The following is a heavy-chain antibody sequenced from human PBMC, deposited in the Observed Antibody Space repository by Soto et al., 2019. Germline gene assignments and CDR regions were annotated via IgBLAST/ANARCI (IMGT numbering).Heavy chain of an antibody. Sequence: QVQLVESGGGLVKPGGSLRLSCEASRFTFSDYSMSWIRQAPGRGPEWVSYISTSGSTIFYADSVKGRFTISRDNTMSSLYLQMNSLRVEDAAIYYCAREGPRKGTYLFDYWGQGTLVTVSS. CDR2: ISTSGSTI. CDR3: AREGPRKGTYLFDY. D-gene: IGHD3-10*01. CDR1: RFTFSDYS. V-gene: IGHV3-11*01. J-gene: IGHJ4*02.